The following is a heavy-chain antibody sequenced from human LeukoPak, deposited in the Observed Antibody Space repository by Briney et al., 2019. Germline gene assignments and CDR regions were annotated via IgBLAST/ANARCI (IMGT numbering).Heavy chain of an antibody. CDR3: ARGQWYSSSESWFDP. D-gene: IGHD6-13*01. Sequence: GASVKVSCKASGYTFTSYDINWVRQATGQGLEWMGWMNPNSGNTGYAQKFQGRVTITRNTSISTAYMELGSLRSEDTAVYYCARGQWYSSSESWFDPWGQGTLVTVSS. J-gene: IGHJ5*02. CDR2: MNPNSGNT. CDR1: GYTFTSYD. V-gene: IGHV1-8*03.